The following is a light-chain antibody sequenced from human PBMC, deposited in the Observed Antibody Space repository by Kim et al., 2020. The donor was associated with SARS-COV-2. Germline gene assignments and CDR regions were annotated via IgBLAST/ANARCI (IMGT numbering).Light chain of an antibody. CDR1: QSIVAS. Sequence: EVVLTQSPDFQSVAPKEKVTIPCRASQSIVASLHWYQQKPDQSPKLLIKYTSQSFSGVPSRFSGSGSGTDFTLTINGLEAEDAATYYCHQSSILPYTFGQGTKLEI. V-gene: IGKV6-21*01. CDR3: HQSSILPYT. J-gene: IGKJ2*01. CDR2: YTS.